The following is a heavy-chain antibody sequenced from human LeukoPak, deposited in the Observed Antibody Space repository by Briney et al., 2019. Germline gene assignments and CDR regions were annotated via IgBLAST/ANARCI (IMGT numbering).Heavy chain of an antibody. V-gene: IGHV4-39*01. CDR2: MSNSGRT. D-gene: IGHD2-15*01. CDR1: GGSVISSRFY. CDR3: ARHLGPGWHAMDV. Sequence: SETLSLTCSVSGGSVISSRFYWGWVRQAPGQGLEWIGGMSNSGRTYSNPSFKSRLTISVDTSKTQFSLRLSSVTAADTAVYYCARHLGPGWHAMDVWRQGTTVTVSS. J-gene: IGHJ6*02.